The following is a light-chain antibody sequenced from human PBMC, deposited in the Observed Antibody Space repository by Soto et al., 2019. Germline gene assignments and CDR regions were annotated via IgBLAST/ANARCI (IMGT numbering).Light chain of an antibody. CDR3: NSYSGSNINVV. J-gene: IGLJ2*01. CDR2: DVN. Sequence: QSALTQPPSASGSPGQSVTISCTGTSSDVGGYNYVSWYQQHPGKAPKLMIYDVNNRPSGVPDRFSGSKSGNTASLTVSGRQAEDEADYYCNSYSGSNINVVFGGGTKVTVL. V-gene: IGLV2-8*01. CDR1: SSDVGGYNY.